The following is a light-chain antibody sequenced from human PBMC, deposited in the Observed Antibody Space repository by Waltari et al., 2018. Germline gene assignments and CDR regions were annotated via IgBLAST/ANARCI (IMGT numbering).Light chain of an antibody. CDR3: SSYAGSNNLGV. CDR1: SSDVGGYSC. V-gene: IGLV2-8*01. CDR2: EVY. Sequence: QSALTQPPSASGSPGQSVTISCTGTSSDVGGYSCVSWYQHHPGNAPKLIIYEVYKRPSGVPARFSGSKSGNTASLTVSGLQAEDEADYYCSSYAGSNNLGVFGTGTKVTVL. J-gene: IGLJ1*01.